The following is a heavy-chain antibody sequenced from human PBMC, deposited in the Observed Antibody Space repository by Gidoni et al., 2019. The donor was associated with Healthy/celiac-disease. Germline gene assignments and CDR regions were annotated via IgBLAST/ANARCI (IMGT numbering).Heavy chain of an antibody. Sequence: EVQLVESGGGLVKPGGSLRLSCAASGFTFSSYSMNWVRQAPGKGLEWVSSIRSSSSYIYYADSVKGRFTISRDNAKNSLYLQMNSLRAEDTAVYYCARDGVEKQWEPWGQGTLVTVSS. CDR3: ARDGVEKQWEP. CDR1: GFTFSSYS. D-gene: IGHD6-19*01. V-gene: IGHV3-21*01. CDR2: IRSSSSYI. J-gene: IGHJ5*02.